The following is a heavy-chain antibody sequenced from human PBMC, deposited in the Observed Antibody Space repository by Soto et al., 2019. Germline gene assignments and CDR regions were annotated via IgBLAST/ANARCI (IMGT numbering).Heavy chain of an antibody. D-gene: IGHD3-16*02. V-gene: IGHV1-69*01. J-gene: IGHJ6*02. CDR1: GGTLTHYA. CDR2: IIPVFKTS. CDR3: ARSASVTSAQGYTFYVMEV. Sequence: QVQLVQSGAEVKKPGSSVRVSCKASGGTLTHYAISWVRQAPGQGLEWMGGIIPVFKTSNYAQNFQGSLSITADESMTTAYMDLSGLMSDEPAVYYCARSASVTSAQGYTFYVMEVCGPGTTVTVSS.